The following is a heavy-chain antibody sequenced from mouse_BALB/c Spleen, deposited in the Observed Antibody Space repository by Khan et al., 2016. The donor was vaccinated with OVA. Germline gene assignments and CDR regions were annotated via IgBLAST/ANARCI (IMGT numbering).Heavy chain of an antibody. CDR2: ISYIGST. Sequence: EVKLLESGPGLVKPSQSLSLTCTVTGYSITSDYAWNWIRQFPGNKLEWMGYISYIGSTSYNPSLKSRISITRDTSKNQFFLQLNSVTTEDTATYYCARLGPGFAYWGRGTLVTVSA. D-gene: IGHD4-1*01. CDR1: GYSITSDYA. J-gene: IGHJ3*01. CDR3: ARLGPGFAY. V-gene: IGHV3-2*02.